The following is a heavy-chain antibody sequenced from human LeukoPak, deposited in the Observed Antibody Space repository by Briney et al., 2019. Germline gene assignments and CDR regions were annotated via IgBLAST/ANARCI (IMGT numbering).Heavy chain of an antibody. Sequence: GGSLRLSCAASGFTFSSFSMNWVRQAPGKGLEWISYITSSSSSAYYADSVKGRFTISRDNAKNSLYLQMNSLRAEDTAVYYCARVIGSYGDSAYWGQGTLVTVSS. CDR3: ARVIGSYGDSAY. V-gene: IGHV3-48*04. CDR1: GFTFSSFS. CDR2: ITSSSSSA. D-gene: IGHD4-17*01. J-gene: IGHJ4*02.